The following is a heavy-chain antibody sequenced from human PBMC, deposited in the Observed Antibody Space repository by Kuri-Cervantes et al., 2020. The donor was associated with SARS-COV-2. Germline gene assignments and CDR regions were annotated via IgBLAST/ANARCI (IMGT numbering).Heavy chain of an antibody. CDR1: GLTFSSYG. Sequence: GESLKISCAASGLTFSSYGMHWVRQAPGKGLEWVAVIWYDGSNKYYADSVKGRFTISRDNSKNTLYLQMNSLRAEDTAVYYCAREEYSSSWWGELGPFDYWGQGTLVTVSS. V-gene: IGHV3-33*08. J-gene: IGHJ4*02. CDR2: IWYDGSNK. CDR3: AREEYSSSWWGELGPFDY. D-gene: IGHD6-13*01.